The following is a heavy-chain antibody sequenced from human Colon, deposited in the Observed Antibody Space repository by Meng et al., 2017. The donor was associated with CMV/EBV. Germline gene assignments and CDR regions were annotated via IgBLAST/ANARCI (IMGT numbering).Heavy chain of an antibody. V-gene: IGHV3-30-3*01. CDR3: ARDLNNWGTFDY. CDR2: ISSDGTGK. CDR1: GFTFSSYI. Sequence: GGSLKISCAASGFTFSSYIMHWVRQAPGKGLEWVALISSDGTGKYYSDSVKGRFTFSRDNSKNTLYLQMNSLGAEDTALYYCARDLNNWGTFDYWGQGTLVTVSS. J-gene: IGHJ4*02. D-gene: IGHD7-27*01.